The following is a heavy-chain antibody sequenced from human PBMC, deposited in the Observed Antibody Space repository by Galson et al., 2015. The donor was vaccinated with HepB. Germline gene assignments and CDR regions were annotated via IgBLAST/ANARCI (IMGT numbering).Heavy chain of an antibody. CDR2: IRSKAYGGTT. D-gene: IGHD6-6*01. Sequence: SLRLSCAASGFSFADYAMSWFRQAPEKGLEWVAFIRSKAYGGTTDYAPSVKGRFTVSRDDTNSIAYLQTNRLKIEDTAVYYCTRVPRVAARARGPYYYYMDVWGKGTTVTVSS. V-gene: IGHV3-49*03. J-gene: IGHJ6*03. CDR1: GFSFADYA. CDR3: TRVPRVAARARGPYYYYMDV.